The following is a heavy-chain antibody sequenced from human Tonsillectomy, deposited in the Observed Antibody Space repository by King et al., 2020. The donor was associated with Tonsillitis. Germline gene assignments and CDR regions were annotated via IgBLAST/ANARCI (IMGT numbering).Heavy chain of an antibody. V-gene: IGHV3-23*01. Sequence: PGGFLIQPGGSLTLSCTASGFTFSSCAMSWVRQAPGKGLEWVSTISVNGYATYYADSVKGRFTISRDNWRNTQDLQMNSLRAEDPAIYYCTKGGGSSWSNWGQGALVTVSS. CDR1: GFTFSSCA. J-gene: IGHJ4*02. D-gene: IGHD6-13*01. CDR3: TKGGGSSWSN. CDR2: ISVNGYAT.